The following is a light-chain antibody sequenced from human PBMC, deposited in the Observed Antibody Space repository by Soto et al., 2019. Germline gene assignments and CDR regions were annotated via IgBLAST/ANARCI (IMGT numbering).Light chain of an antibody. V-gene: IGLV2-8*01. CDR2: EVT. CDR3: SSYGGTNNVV. CDR1: SSDVGGYKY. J-gene: IGLJ2*01. Sequence: QSVLTQPPSASGSPGQSVTISCTGTSSDVGGYKYVSWYQHHPGKAPKVVIYEVTKRPSGVPDRFSGSQSGNTASLTVSGLQAEDGADYYCSSYGGTNNVVFGGGTKLTVL.